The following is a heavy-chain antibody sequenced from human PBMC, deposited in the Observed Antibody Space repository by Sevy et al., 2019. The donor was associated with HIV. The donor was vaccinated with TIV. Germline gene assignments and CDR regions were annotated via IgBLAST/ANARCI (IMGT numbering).Heavy chain of an antibody. CDR3: AGRVTSDSFDI. J-gene: IGHJ3*02. Sequence: GGSLRLSCAASGFTVSDNYMSWVRQAPGKGLEWVSLIYSGGSTYYADSVKGRFTISRDNSKNTLYLKMDSLRAEDTACYYCAGRVTSDSFDIWGQGTMVTVSS. V-gene: IGHV3-66*02. D-gene: IGHD5-18*01. CDR2: IYSGGST. CDR1: GFTVSDNY.